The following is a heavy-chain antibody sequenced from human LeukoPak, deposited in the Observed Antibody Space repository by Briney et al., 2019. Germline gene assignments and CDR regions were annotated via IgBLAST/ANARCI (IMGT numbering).Heavy chain of an antibody. CDR3: ARDRPFWSGSLTLFSGFWFDP. V-gene: IGHV1-69*05. CDR2: IIPICGTA. D-gene: IGHD3-3*01. J-gene: IGHJ5*02. Sequence: ASVKVSCKASGGTFSSYAISWVRQAPGQGLEWMGGIIPICGTANYAQKFQGRVTITTDESTSTAYMELSSLRSEDTAVYYCARDRPFWSGSLTLFSGFWFDPWGQGTLVTVSS. CDR1: GGTFSSYA.